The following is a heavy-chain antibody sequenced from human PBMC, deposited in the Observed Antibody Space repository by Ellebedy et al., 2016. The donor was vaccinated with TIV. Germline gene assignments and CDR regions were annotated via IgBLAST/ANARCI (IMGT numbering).Heavy chain of an antibody. CDR1: GFTVRSHY. CDR2: IYSGGVT. J-gene: IGHJ2*01. CDR3: ARARGRYFDL. V-gene: IGHV3-66*01. Sequence: PGGSLRPSCAASGFTVRSHYMSWVRQAPGKALEWVSVIYSGGVTYYANSVEGRFTISRDQSENTLNLQMDSLGAEDTAVYYCARARGRYFDLWGRGTLVTVSS.